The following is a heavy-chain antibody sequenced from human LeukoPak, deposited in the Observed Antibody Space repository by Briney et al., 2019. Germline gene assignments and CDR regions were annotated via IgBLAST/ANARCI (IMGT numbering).Heavy chain of an antibody. Sequence: PGGSMRLSWAASGFAVSSNYMSWVRQAPGKGLDGVSVSYSGGSTYYADSVKGRFTISRDNSKNAVYLQMNSLRADDTAVYYCARIWPRLAAAGNWGQGTLVTVPS. CDR3: ARIWPRLAAAGN. D-gene: IGHD6-13*01. V-gene: IGHV3-66*01. CDR2: SYSGGST. J-gene: IGHJ4*02. CDR1: GFAVSSNY.